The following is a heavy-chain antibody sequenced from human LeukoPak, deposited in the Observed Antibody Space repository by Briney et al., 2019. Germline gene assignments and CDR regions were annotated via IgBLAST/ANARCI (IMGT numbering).Heavy chain of an antibody. Sequence: SETLSLTCAVYGGSFSGYYWSWIRQPPGKGLEWIGEINHSGSTNYNPSLKGRVTISVDTSKNQFSLKLSSVTAADTAVYYCARGRIMITFGGVIVRYYFDYWGQGTLVTVSS. D-gene: IGHD3-16*02. CDR3: ARGRIMITFGGVIVRYYFDY. J-gene: IGHJ4*02. V-gene: IGHV4-34*01. CDR2: INHSGST. CDR1: GGSFSGYY.